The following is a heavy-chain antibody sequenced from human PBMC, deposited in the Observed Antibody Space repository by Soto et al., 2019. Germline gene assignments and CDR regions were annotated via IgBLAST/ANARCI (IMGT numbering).Heavy chain of an antibody. D-gene: IGHD3-10*01. Sequence: QVQLQQWGAGLLKPSETLSLTCAVYGGSFSGYYWSWIRQPPGKGLEWIGEINHSGSTNYNPSLKSRVTISVDTSKNQFSLKLSSVTAADTAVYYCARGLRYYGSGSTSDYWGQGTLVTVSS. J-gene: IGHJ4*02. V-gene: IGHV4-34*01. CDR1: GGSFSGYY. CDR3: ARGLRYYGSGSTSDY. CDR2: INHSGST.